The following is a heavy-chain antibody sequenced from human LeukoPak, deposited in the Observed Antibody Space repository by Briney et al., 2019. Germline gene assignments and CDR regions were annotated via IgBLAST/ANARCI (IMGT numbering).Heavy chain of an antibody. CDR3: ARDTVGNSDYFDY. Sequence: ASVKVSCKASGDIFNNYAISWVRQAPGQGLEWVGRIILLFDMSEYAQKFQGRVTMTRDTSTSTVYMELSSLRSEDTAVYYCARDTVGNSDYFDYWGQGTLVTVSS. CDR2: IILLFDMS. CDR1: GDIFNNYA. V-gene: IGHV1-69*04. D-gene: IGHD4-23*01. J-gene: IGHJ4*02.